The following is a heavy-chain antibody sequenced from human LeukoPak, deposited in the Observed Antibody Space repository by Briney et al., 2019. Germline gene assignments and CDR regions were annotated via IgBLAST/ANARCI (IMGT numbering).Heavy chain of an antibody. V-gene: IGHV3-30*03. J-gene: IGHJ4*02. CDR3: ARGRGDQGRKYHYDSSGYYYFPYFDY. Sequence: GGSLRLSCAASGLTFSSYAMFWVRQAPGKGLEWVAVISFDGRNKYYADSVQGRFTISRDNSNNTLYLQMNSLRPEDTAVYYCARGRGDQGRKYHYDSSGYYYFPYFDYWGQGTLVTVSS. CDR1: GLTFSSYA. D-gene: IGHD3-22*01. CDR2: ISFDGRNK.